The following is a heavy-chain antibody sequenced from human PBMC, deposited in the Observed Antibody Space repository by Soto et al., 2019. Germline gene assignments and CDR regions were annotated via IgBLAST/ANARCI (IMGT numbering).Heavy chain of an antibody. CDR1: GFTFSSYG. CDR2: IWYDGSNR. Sequence: AGGSLRLSCAASGFTFSSYGMHWVRQAPGKGLEWVAVIWYDGSNRYHADSVKGRFTISRDNSKNTLSLHMNSLGDDDTAMYYCARGLYSGSYYLAFDIWGQGTMVTVSS. V-gene: IGHV3-33*01. D-gene: IGHD1-26*01. CDR3: ARGLYSGSYYLAFDI. J-gene: IGHJ3*02.